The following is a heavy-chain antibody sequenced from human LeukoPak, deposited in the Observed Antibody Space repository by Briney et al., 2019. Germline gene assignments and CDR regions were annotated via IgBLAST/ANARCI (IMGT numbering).Heavy chain of an antibody. D-gene: IGHD2-21*02. CDR2: ISSSGSTI. CDR3: ARHCGPPGGDLWCDP. Sequence: GGSLRLSCAASGFTFSSHEMNWVRQAPGQGLEWVSYISSSGSTIYYADSVKGRFTISRDNAKNTLYLQMNSLRAEHRGVYYCARHCGPPGGDLWCDPWGQRTPVTVSS. J-gene: IGHJ5*02. V-gene: IGHV3-48*03. CDR1: GFTFSSHE.